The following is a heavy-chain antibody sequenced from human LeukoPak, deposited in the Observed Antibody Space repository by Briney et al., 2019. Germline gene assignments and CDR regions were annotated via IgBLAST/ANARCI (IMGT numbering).Heavy chain of an antibody. CDR1: GFTFSSYW. D-gene: IGHD6-19*01. CDR3: ARKITVAGINWYFDL. CDR2: IKEDGSEK. Sequence: PGGSLRLSCAASGFTFSSYWMSWVRQAPGKGLEWVANIKEDGSEKYYVDSVKGRFTISRDSAKNSLYLQMNSLGAEDTAVYYCARKITVAGINWYFDLWGRGTLVTVSS. J-gene: IGHJ2*01. V-gene: IGHV3-7*01.